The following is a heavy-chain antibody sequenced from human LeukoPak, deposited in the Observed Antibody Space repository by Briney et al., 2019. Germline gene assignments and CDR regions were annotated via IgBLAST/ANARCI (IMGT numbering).Heavy chain of an antibody. CDR1: GGTFSSYA. V-gene: IGHV1-69*05. D-gene: IGHD4-17*01. CDR2: IIPIFGTA. Sequence: SVKVSCKASGGTFSSYAISWVRRAPGQGLEWMGGIIPIFGTANYAQKFQGRVTITTDESTSTAYMELSSLRSEDTAVYYCATVLDYGNWFDPWGQGTLVTVSS. CDR3: ATVLDYGNWFDP. J-gene: IGHJ5*02.